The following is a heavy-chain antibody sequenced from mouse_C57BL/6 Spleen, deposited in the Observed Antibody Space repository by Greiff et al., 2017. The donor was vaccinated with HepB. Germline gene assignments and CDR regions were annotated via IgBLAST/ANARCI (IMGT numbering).Heavy chain of an antibody. CDR2: IDPSDSYT. Sequence: VQLQQPGAELVKPGASVKLSCKASGYTFTSYWMQWVKQRPGQGLEWIGVIDPSDSYTNYNQKFKGKATLTVDTSSSTAYMQLSSLTSEDSAVYYCARIEGYDPFAYWGQGTLVTVSA. CDR3: ARIEGYDPFAY. D-gene: IGHD2-2*01. CDR1: GYTFTSYW. V-gene: IGHV1-50*01. J-gene: IGHJ3*01.